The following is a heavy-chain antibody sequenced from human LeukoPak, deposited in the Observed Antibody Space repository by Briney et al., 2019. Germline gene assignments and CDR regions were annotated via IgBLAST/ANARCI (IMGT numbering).Heavy chain of an antibody. J-gene: IGHJ5*02. CDR3: ARDNGEVFDA. CDR2: MYTGGGR. Sequence: GSLRLSCAASGFSVSNYYMSWVRQPPGKGLEWVSVMYTGGGRYYGDSVKGRFTISRDNSKNTVFLQMNSLRVEDTAVYYCARDNGEVFDAWGQGTLVTVSS. V-gene: IGHV3-66*01. D-gene: IGHD3-16*01. CDR1: GFSVSNYY.